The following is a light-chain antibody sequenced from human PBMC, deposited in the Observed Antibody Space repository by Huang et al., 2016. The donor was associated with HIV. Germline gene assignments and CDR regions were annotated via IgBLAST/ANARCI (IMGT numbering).Light chain of an antibody. J-gene: IGKJ2*01. CDR1: QSVSSN. V-gene: IGKV3-15*01. CDR2: GAS. CDR3: QQYNNWAPYT. Sequence: DIVMTQSPATLSVSPGERDTLSCRASQSVSSNLAWYQQKPGQAPRLLIYGASTRAIGIPARFSGSGSGTEFTLTISSLQSEDFAVYYCQQYNNWAPYTFGQGTKLEIK.